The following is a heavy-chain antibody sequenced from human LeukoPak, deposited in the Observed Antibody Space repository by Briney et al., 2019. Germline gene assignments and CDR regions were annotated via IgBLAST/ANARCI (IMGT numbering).Heavy chain of an antibody. J-gene: IGHJ4*02. Sequence: ASVKVSCKAPGYTFTSYGISWVRQAPGQGLEWMGWISAYNGNTNYAQKLQGRVTMTTDTSTSTAYMELRSLRSDDTAVYYCARGPYYYDSSGYFGDYWGQGTLVTVSS. CDR2: ISAYNGNT. CDR1: GYTFTSYG. D-gene: IGHD3-22*01. V-gene: IGHV1-18*01. CDR3: ARGPYYYDSSGYFGDY.